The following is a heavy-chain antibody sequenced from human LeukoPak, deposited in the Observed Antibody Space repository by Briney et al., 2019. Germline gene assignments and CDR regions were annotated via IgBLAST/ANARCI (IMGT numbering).Heavy chain of an antibody. CDR1: GDSISSYY. CDR3: ARQLSHWFDP. V-gene: IGHV4-59*01. Sequence: SETLSLTSTVSGDSISSYYWSWIRQPPGKGLEWIGYIYYSGNTNYNPSLKSRVTISVDTSRTRFSLKLSSVTAADTAVYYCARQLSHWFDPWGPGTLVTVSS. CDR2: IYYSGNT. J-gene: IGHJ5*02.